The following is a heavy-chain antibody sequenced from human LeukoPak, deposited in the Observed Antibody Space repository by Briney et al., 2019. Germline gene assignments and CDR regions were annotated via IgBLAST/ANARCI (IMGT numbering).Heavy chain of an antibody. CDR2: ISYDGSNK. CDR1: GFTFSRYA. Sequence: QLGGSLRLSCAASGFTFSRYAMHWVRQAPGKGLEWVAVISYDGSNKYYADSVKGRFTISRDNSKNTLYPQMNSLRAEDTAVHYCARDRTGYYGSGSYYMGWFDPWGQGTLVTVSS. D-gene: IGHD3-10*01. J-gene: IGHJ5*02. CDR3: ARDRTGYYGSGSYYMGWFDP. V-gene: IGHV3-30-3*01.